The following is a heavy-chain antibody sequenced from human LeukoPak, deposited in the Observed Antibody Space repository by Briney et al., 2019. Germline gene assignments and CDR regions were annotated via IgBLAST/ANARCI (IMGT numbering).Heavy chain of an antibody. CDR2: ISAYSGNT. V-gene: IGHV1-18*01. Sequence: ASVKVSCKASGYTFTSYGISWVRQAPGQGLEWMGWISAYSGNTNYAQNLQGRVTMTTDTSTSTAYMEVSSLRSEDTAVYYCGRKAGDCGGGSCYSIDYWGQGTLVTVSS. CDR1: GYTFTSYG. D-gene: IGHD2-15*01. J-gene: IGHJ4*02. CDR3: GRKAGDCGGGSCYSIDY.